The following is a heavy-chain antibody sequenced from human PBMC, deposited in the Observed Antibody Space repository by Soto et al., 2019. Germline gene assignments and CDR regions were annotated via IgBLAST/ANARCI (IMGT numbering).Heavy chain of an antibody. CDR2: INAGNGNT. D-gene: IGHD6-19*01. Sequence: QVQLVQSGAEVKKPGASVKVSCKASGYTFTSYAIHWVRQAPGQRLEWMGWINAGNGNTKYSQKFQDRVTITRDTSASAAYMELSSLRAEDTAVYYCARDLGGWPDYWGQGTLVTVSS. CDR1: GYTFTSYA. V-gene: IGHV1-3*01. J-gene: IGHJ4*02. CDR3: ARDLGGWPDY.